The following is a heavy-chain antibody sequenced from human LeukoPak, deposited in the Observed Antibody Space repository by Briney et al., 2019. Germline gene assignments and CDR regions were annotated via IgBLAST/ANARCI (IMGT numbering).Heavy chain of an antibody. J-gene: IGHJ5*02. CDR2: IYYTGST. Sequence: SETLSLTCTVSGGSISSFYWSWIRQPPGKGLECIGHIYYTGSTNYNPSLKSRVTISLDTSKNQFTLKLSSVTAADTAVYYCARSPQSLWFGANWFDPWGQGTLVTVSS. D-gene: IGHD3-10*01. CDR1: GGSISSFY. CDR3: ARSPQSLWFGANWFDP. V-gene: IGHV4-59*01.